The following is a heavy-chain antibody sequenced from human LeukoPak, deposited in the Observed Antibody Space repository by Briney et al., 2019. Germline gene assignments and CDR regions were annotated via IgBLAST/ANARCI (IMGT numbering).Heavy chain of an antibody. CDR1: GYNFTVYY. V-gene: IGHV1-2*02. Sequence: ASVKVSCKGSGYNFTVYYMHWVRQAPGQGLEWMGWMDPKSGDTIYEPKFQGRVSMTRDTSITTAYMELSSLTFDDSAMYYCATKGGLTPNTLAMWGHGTMVTVSS. CDR3: ATKGGLTPNTLAM. D-gene: IGHD2-15*01. CDR2: MDPKSGDT. J-gene: IGHJ3*01.